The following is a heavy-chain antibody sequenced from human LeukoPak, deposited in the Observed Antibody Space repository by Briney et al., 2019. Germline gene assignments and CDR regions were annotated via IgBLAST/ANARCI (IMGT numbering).Heavy chain of an antibody. V-gene: IGHV4-59*01. J-gene: IGHJ5*02. Sequence: PSETLSLTCTVSGGSISSYYWSWIRQPPGKGLEWIGYIYYSGTTNYNPSLKGRLTISVDTSKNQFSLKLSSVTAADTAVYYCARGNGDYAGIWLDPWGQGTLVTVSS. CDR3: ARGNGDYAGIWLDP. CDR1: GGSISSYY. CDR2: IYYSGTT. D-gene: IGHD4-17*01.